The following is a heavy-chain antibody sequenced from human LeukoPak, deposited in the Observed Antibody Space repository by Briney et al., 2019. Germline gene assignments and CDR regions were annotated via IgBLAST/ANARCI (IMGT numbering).Heavy chain of an antibody. J-gene: IGHJ3*02. CDR2: INPSGGST. V-gene: IGHV1-46*01. CDR1: GYTFTSYY. Sequence: ASVKVSCKASGYTFTSYYMHWVRQAPGQGLEWMGIINPSGGSTSYAQKFQGRVTMTRDTSTSTVYMELSSLRSEDTAVYYCAKTGGGVLRYFDWSSSYAFDIWGQGTMVTVSS. CDR3: AKTGGGVLRYFDWSSSYAFDI. D-gene: IGHD3-9*01.